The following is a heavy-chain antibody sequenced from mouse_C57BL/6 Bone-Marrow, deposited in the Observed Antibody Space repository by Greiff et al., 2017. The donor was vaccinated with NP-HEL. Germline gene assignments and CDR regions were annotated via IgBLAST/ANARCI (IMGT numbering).Heavy chain of an antibody. J-gene: IGHJ4*01. CDR1: GYTFTSYW. D-gene: IGHD2-3*01. V-gene: IGHV1-52*01. CDR2: IDPSDSET. CDR3: ARGLLPPYYYAMDY. Sequence: QVQLQQPGAELVRPGSSVKLSCKASGYTFTSYWMHWVKQRPIQGLEWIGNIDPSDSETHYNQKFKDKATLTVDKSSSTAYMQLSSLTSEDSAVYYCARGLLPPYYYAMDYWGQGTSVTVSS.